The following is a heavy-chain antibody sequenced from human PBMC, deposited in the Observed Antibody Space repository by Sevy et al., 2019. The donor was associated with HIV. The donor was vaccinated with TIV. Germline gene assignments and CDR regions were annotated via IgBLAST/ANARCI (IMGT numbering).Heavy chain of an antibody. Sequence: GSLRLSCAASGFTFSDYYMSWIRQAPGKGLEWVSYISSSSSYTNYADSVKGRFTISRDNAKNSLYLQMNSLRAEATAVYYCARVTRRDGYNPIQNYFDYWGQGTLVTVSS. CDR3: ARVTRRDGYNPIQNYFDY. D-gene: IGHD5-12*01. CDR1: GFTFSDYY. J-gene: IGHJ4*02. V-gene: IGHV3-11*06. CDR2: ISSSSSYT.